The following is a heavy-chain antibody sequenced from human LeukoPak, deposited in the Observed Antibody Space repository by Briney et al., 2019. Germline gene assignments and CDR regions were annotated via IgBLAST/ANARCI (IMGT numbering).Heavy chain of an antibody. Sequence: PSETLSLTCTVSGGSISSSSYYWGWIRQPPGKGLEWIGSIYYSGSTYYNPSLKSRVTISVDTSKNQFSLKLSSVTAADTAVYYCARHRVCSSTSCYSRAFDYWGQGTLVTVSS. V-gene: IGHV4-39*01. CDR2: IYYSGST. CDR1: GGSISSSSYY. CDR3: ARHRVCSSTSCYSRAFDY. J-gene: IGHJ4*02. D-gene: IGHD2-2*02.